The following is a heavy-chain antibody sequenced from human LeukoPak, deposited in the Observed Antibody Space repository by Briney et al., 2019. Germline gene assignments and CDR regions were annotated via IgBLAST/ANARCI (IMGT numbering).Heavy chain of an antibody. CDR1: GDSIGSYS. Sequence: SETLSLTCTVSGDSIGSYSWTWIRQPPGKGLEWIGFISYSGSTRYNASFESRVTISIDTSNNQFSMKLTSVTAADTARYYCARVGRGVHTWGSYSFDQWGQGALVTVSS. V-gene: IGHV4-59*01. D-gene: IGHD3-16*01. CDR2: ISYSGST. CDR3: ARVGRGVHTWGSYSFDQ. J-gene: IGHJ4*02.